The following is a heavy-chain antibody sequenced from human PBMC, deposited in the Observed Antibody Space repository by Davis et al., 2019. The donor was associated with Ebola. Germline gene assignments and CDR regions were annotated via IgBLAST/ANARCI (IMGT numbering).Heavy chain of an antibody. CDR1: GGTFSSYA. CDR2: IIPIFGTA. CDR3: ARDWALYCSSTSCYWGRAFDI. D-gene: IGHD2-2*01. Sequence: SVKVSCKASGGTFSSYAISWVRQAPGQGLEWMGGIIPIFGTANYAQKFQGRVTITADESTSTAYMELSSLRSEDTAVYYCARDWALYCSSTSCYWGRAFDIWGQGTMVTVSS. V-gene: IGHV1-69*13. J-gene: IGHJ3*02.